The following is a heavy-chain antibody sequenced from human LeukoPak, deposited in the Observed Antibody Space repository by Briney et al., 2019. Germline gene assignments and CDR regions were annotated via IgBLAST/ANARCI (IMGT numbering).Heavy chain of an antibody. D-gene: IGHD6-13*01. CDR1: GGSISSYY. CDR3: ARAPIAAAGRNYYFDY. V-gene: IGHV4-4*07. J-gene: IGHJ4*02. Sequence: SETLSLTCTVSGGSISSYYWSWIRQPAGKGLEWIGRIYTSGSTNYNPSLKSRVTMSVDTSKNQFSLKLSSVTAADTAVYYCARAPIAAAGRNYYFDYWGQGTLVIVSS. CDR2: IYTSGST.